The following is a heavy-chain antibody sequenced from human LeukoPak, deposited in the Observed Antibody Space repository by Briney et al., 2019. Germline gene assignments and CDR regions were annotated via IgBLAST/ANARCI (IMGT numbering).Heavy chain of an antibody. V-gene: IGHV3-74*01. CDR1: GFTFSSYW. CDR3: ARDQRHDGSGSPLDY. Sequence: GGSLRLSCAASGFTFSSYWMHWVRQAPGKGLVWVSRIKSDGSSTSYADSVKGRFTISRDNAENTLYLQMNSLRAEDTAVYYCARDQRHDGSGSPLDYWGQGTLATVSS. D-gene: IGHD3-22*01. CDR2: IKSDGSST. J-gene: IGHJ4*02.